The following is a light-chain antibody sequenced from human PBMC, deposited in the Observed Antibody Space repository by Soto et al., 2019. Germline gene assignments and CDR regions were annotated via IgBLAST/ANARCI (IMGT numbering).Light chain of an antibody. CDR1: RSNIGDNT. V-gene: IGLV1-44*01. CDR3: AAWDDSLNGPV. J-gene: IGLJ2*01. Sequence: QSALTQPPSVSGTPGQRFTISCSGRRSNIGDNTVNWYQQLPGTAPKLLVYYSNQRPSGVPDRFSGSKSGTSASLAISGLQSEDEADYYCAAWDDSLNGPVFGGGTKVTVL. CDR2: YSN.